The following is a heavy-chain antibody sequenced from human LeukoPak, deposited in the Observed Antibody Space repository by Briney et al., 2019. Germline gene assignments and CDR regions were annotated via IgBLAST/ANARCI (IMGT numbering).Heavy chain of an antibody. CDR3: ARGNGYSGYDDAFDI. J-gene: IGHJ3*02. CDR1: GGSVSSGSYY. CDR2: IYYSGST. V-gene: IGHV4-61*01. D-gene: IGHD5-12*01. Sequence: SETLSLTCTVSGGSVSSGSYYWSWIRQPPGKGLEWIGYIYYSGSTNYNPSLKSRVTISVDTSKNQFSLKLSSVTAADTAVYYCARGNGYSGYDDAFDIWGQGTMVTVSS.